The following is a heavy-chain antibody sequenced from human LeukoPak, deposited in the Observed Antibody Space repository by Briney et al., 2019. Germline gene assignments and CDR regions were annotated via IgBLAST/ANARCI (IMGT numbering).Heavy chain of an antibody. CDR2: IYYSGST. CDR1: GGSLSSYY. V-gene: IGHV4-59*08. D-gene: IGHD6-19*01. Sequence: SETLSLTCTVSGGSLSSYYWSWIRQPPGKGLEWIGYIYYSGSTNYNPSLKSRVTISVDTSKNQFSLKLSSVTAADTAVYYCARREGAYSSGWYDYWGQGTLVTVSS. CDR3: ARREGAYSSGWYDY. J-gene: IGHJ4*02.